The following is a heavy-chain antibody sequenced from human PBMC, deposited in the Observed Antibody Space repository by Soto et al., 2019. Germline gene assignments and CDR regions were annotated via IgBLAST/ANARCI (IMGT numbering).Heavy chain of an antibody. CDR2: IKQDGSVK. D-gene: IGHD2-2*01. J-gene: IGHJ4*02. Sequence: GGSLRLSCGASGFTLSGYWISWVRQAPGKGLEWVANIKQDGSVKNYVDSVKGRFTISRDNAKNSLYLQMNSLRADDTAFYYCAREGRTVVVPADWGQGILVTVSS. CDR1: GFTLSGYW. V-gene: IGHV3-7*03. CDR3: AREGRTVVVPAD.